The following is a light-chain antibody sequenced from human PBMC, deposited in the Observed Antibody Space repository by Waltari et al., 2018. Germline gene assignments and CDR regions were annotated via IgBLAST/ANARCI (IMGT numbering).Light chain of an antibody. V-gene: IGLV2-14*01. J-gene: IGLJ3*02. Sequence: QSALTQPASVSGSPGQSITISCTGTSSDVGFYDFVSWFQQHPGKPPKVVFYQGKNRPAGVSTRFSGSQAAHRASLTLSGLQAEDEADYYCSSYTRRSYWVFGGGTQLTVL. CDR2: QGK. CDR3: SSYTRRSYWV. CDR1: SSDVGFYDF.